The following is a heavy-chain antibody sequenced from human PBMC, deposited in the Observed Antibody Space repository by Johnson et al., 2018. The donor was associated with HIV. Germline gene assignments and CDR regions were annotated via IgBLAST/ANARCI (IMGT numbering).Heavy chain of an antibody. Sequence: VQLVESGGGVVQPGRSLRLSCAASGFTFSSYAMHWVRQAPGKGLEWVAVISYDGSKKYYPDSVKGRFTISRDNSKNTLYLQMNSLRIEDTAFYYCAKDIHGGTPGGLQPHDALDIWGQGTMVTVSS. CDR2: ISYDGSKK. CDR3: AKDIHGGTPGGLQPHDALDI. V-gene: IGHV3-30*04. D-gene: IGHD4-23*01. J-gene: IGHJ3*02. CDR1: GFTFSSYA.